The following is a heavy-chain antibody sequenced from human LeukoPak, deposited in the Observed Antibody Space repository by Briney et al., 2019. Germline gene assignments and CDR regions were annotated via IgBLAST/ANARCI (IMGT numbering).Heavy chain of an antibody. V-gene: IGHV3-21*01. J-gene: IGHJ6*02. CDR3: APEVAAIALYYYYGMDV. Sequence: GGSLRLSCAASGFTFSSYSMNWVRQAPGKGLEWVSSISSSSSYIYYADSVKGRFTISRDNAKNSLYLQMNSLRAEDTAVYYCAPEVAAIALYYYYGMDVWGQGTTVTVSS. CDR1: GFTFSSYS. D-gene: IGHD2-15*01. CDR2: ISSSSSYI.